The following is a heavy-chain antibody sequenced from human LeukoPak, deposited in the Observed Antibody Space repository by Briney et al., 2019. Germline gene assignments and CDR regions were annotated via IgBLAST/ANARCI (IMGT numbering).Heavy chain of an antibody. CDR3: ARDRYYGSGSWYAFDI. CDR2: ISAYNGNT. D-gene: IGHD3-10*01. Sequence: ASVKVSCKASGYTFTSYGISWVRQAPGQGLEWMGWISAYNGNTNYAQKLQGRVTMTTDTSTSTAYMELRSLRSGDTAVYYCARDRYYGSGSWYAFDIWGQGTMVTVSS. V-gene: IGHV1-18*01. CDR1: GYTFTSYG. J-gene: IGHJ3*02.